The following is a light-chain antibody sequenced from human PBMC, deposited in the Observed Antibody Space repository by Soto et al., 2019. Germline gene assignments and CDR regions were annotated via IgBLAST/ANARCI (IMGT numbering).Light chain of an antibody. CDR3: QQSYNTLT. V-gene: IGKV1D-8*01. CDR2: AAS. J-gene: IGKJ4*01. CDR1: QAISSY. Sequence: VIWMTQSPSLLSTSTGDIFTIRCRMTQAISSYLACYQQKPGKAPELLIYAASPLHSGAPSRFSGSGSGKDFVLTISNLQPEDFATYCCQQSYNTLTFAGGTKVDIK.